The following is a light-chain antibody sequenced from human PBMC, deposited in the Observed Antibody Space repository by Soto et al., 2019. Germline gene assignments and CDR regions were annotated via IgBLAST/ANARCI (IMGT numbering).Light chain of an antibody. CDR1: QSVSSSY. CDR3: QQYGSSPRT. J-gene: IGKJ1*01. CDR2: GAS. Sequence: EIVLTQSPGTLSLSPGERATLSCRASQSVSSSYLAWYQQKPGQAPRLLIYGASSRATGIPDRFSGSGSGTDFTLTISRLEPEDCAVYYCQQYGSSPRTCGQGPKVEIK. V-gene: IGKV3-20*01.